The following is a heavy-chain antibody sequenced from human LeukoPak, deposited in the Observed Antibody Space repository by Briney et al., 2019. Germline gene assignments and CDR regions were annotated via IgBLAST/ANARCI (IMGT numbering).Heavy chain of an antibody. V-gene: IGHV3-21*01. CDR1: GFTFSSYS. CDR2: ISSSSSYI. D-gene: IGHD6-19*01. J-gene: IGHJ3*02. CDR3: ARDSGWYLYAFDI. Sequence: GGSLRLSCAASGFTFSSYSMNWVRQAPGKGLEWVSSISSSSSYIYYADSVKGRFTISRDNAKNSLYLQMNSLRAEDTAVYYCARDSGWYLYAFDIWGQGTMVTVSS.